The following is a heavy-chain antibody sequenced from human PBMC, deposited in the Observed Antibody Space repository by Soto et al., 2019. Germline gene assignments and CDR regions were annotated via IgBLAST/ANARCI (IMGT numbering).Heavy chain of an antibody. Sequence: GGSLRLSCAASGFSFSSYEMNWVRQAPGKGLEWVSYIGTSGTTIYYAESVKGRFTISRDNAKNSLYLQMNSLRAEDTAIYYCAGDTISIYGDYLDYWGQGTQVTVSS. CDR3: AGDTISIYGDYLDY. D-gene: IGHD4-17*01. V-gene: IGHV3-48*03. J-gene: IGHJ4*02. CDR2: IGTSGTTI. CDR1: GFSFSSYE.